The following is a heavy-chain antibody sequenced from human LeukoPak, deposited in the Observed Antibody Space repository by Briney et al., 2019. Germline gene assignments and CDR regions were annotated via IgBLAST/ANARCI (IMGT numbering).Heavy chain of an antibody. V-gene: IGHV3-23*01. D-gene: IGHD3-22*01. CDR3: ANIGTYYYDSSGYW. Sequence: PGGSLRLSCAASGFTFSSYAMSWVRQAPGKGLEWVSAISGSGGSTYYADSVKGRFTISRDNSKNTLYLQMNSLRAEDTAVYYCANIGTYYYDSSGYWWGRGILVTVSS. CDR1: GFTFSSYA. J-gene: IGHJ4*02. CDR2: ISGSGGST.